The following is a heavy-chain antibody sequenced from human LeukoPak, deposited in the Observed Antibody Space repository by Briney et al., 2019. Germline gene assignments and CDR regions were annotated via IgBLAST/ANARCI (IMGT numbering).Heavy chain of an antibody. CDR3: AKDIAAAKPYYFDY. Sequence: GGSLRLSCAASGFTFSSYSMSWVRQAPGKGLEWDSGISNSGGSTYYADSVKGRFTISRDNSKNMLYLQMSSLRAEDTAVYCCAKDIAAAKPYYFDYWGQGSLVTASS. D-gene: IGHD6-13*01. V-gene: IGHV3-23*01. CDR2: ISNSGGST. CDR1: GFTFSSYS. J-gene: IGHJ4*02.